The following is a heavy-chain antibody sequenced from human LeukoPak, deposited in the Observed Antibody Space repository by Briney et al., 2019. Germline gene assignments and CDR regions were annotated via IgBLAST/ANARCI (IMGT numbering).Heavy chain of an antibody. CDR2: INHSGST. V-gene: IGHV4-39*07. CDR1: GGSISSSGYY. J-gene: IGHJ4*02. D-gene: IGHD1-26*01. CDR3: ARLLSPLTGWEQTYYFDY. Sequence: SSETLSLTCTVSGGSISSSGYYWSWIRQPPGKGLEWIGEINHSGSTNYNPSLKSRVTISVDTSKNQFSLKLSSVTAADTAVYYCARLLSPLTGWEQTYYFDYWGQGTLVTVSS.